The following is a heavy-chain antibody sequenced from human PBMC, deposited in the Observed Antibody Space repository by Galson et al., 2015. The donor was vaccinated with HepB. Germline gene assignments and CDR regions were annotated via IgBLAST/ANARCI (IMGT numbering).Heavy chain of an antibody. CDR3: VRDNMGRIAAAVPNWFDP. CDR2: IIPTFGIA. CDR1: GGTFSSYG. D-gene: IGHD6-13*01. V-gene: IGHV1-69*01. J-gene: IGHJ5*02. Sequence: KVSCKASGGTFSSYGISLVRQAPGQGLEWMGGIIPTFGIANYAQKFQGRVTITADESTSTAYMELSSLRSEDTAVYYCVRDNMGRIAAAVPNWFDPWGQGTLVTVSS.